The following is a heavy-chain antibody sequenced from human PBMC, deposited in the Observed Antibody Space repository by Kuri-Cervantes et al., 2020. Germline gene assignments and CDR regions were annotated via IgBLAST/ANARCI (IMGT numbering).Heavy chain of an antibody. J-gene: IGHJ4*02. CDR3: ARLVVPAAPFDY. V-gene: IGHV4-39*01. Sequence: GSLRLSCTVSGGSISSSSYYWGWIRQPPGKGLEWIGSIYYSGSTYYNPSLKSRVTISVDTSKNQFSLKLSSVTAADTAVYYCARLVVPAAPFDYWGQATLVTVSS. D-gene: IGHD2-2*01. CDR2: IYYSGST. CDR1: GGSISSSSYY.